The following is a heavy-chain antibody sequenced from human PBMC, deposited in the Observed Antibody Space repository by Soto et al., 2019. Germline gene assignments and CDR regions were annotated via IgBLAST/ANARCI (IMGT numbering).Heavy chain of an antibody. J-gene: IGHJ4*02. V-gene: IGHV3-30*18. Sequence: TGGSLRLSCAASGFTFSSYGMHWVRQAPGKGLEWVAVISYDGSNKYYADSVKGRFTISRDNSKNTLYLQMNSLRAEDTAVYYCAKSLLRGRSPLNFDYWGQGTLVTVSS. CDR3: AKSLLRGRSPLNFDY. CDR2: ISYDGSNK. D-gene: IGHD2-15*01. CDR1: GFTFSSYG.